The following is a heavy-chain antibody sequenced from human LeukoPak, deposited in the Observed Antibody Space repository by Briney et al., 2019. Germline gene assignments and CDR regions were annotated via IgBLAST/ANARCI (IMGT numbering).Heavy chain of an antibody. CDR1: GFTFSSYS. CDR2: ISGSGGDT. CDR3: ARHSSSNYHWFDP. Sequence: QPGGSLRLSCAASGFTFSSYSMSWVRQAPGKGLEWVSVISGSGGDTFYADSVKGRFTISRDNSKNTLYLQMNSLRAEDTALYYCARHSSSNYHWFDPWGQGTLVTVSS. J-gene: IGHJ5*02. D-gene: IGHD6-6*01. V-gene: IGHV3-23*01.